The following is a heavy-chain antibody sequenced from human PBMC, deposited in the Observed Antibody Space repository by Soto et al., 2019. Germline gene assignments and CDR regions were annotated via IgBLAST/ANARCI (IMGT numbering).Heavy chain of an antibody. Sequence: GASVKVSCKASGFTFTSSAVQWVRQARGQRLEWIGWIVVGSGNTNYAQKFQERVTITRDMSTSTAYMELGSLRSEDTAVYYCAADPSDYDFWSGYYRARNYYGMDVWGQGTTVTVSS. CDR3: AADPSDYDFWSGYYRARNYYGMDV. D-gene: IGHD3-3*01. CDR2: IVVGSGNT. V-gene: IGHV1-58*01. CDR1: GFTFTSSA. J-gene: IGHJ6*02.